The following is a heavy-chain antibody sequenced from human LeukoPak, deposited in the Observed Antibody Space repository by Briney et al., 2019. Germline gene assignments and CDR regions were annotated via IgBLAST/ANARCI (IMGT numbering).Heavy chain of an antibody. CDR2: INHGGSA. D-gene: IGHD3-3*01. J-gene: IGHJ3*02. CDR1: DVSLSAYY. V-gene: IGHV4-34*01. CDR3: ARDRTYYDFWSGYPDAFDI. Sequence: SETLSLTCAVYDVSLSAYYWSWIRQPPGKGLEWIGEINHGGSANYNPTLQSRVTISVDTSKNQFSLKLSSVTAADTAVYYCARDRTYYDFWSGYPDAFDIWGQGTMVTVSS.